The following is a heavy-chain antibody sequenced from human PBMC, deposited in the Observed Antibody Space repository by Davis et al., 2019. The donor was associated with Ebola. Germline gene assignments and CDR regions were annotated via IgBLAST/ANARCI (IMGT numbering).Heavy chain of an antibody. D-gene: IGHD3-22*01. V-gene: IGHV1-3*01. CDR1: GYTFTNYA. CDR3: ARVSASTNYYDSSGFLGPFDY. Sequence: AASVKVSCKASGYTFTNYAMHWVRQAPGQRPEWMGWINAGNGKTKYSQKFQGRVTITRDTSASTAYMELSSLRSEDTAVYYCARVSASTNYYDSSGFLGPFDYWGQGTLATVSS. CDR2: INAGNGKT. J-gene: IGHJ4*02.